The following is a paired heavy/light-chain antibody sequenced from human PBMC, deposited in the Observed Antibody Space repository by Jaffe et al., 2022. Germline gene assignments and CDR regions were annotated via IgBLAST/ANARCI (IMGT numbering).Light chain of an antibody. V-gene: IGKV2-30*01. CDR3: MQGTHWPWT. CDR1: QSLVYSDGNTY. CDR2: KVS. Sequence: DVVMTQSPLSLPVTLGQPASISCRSSQSLVYSDGNTYLNWFQQRPGQSPRRLIYKVSNRDSGVPDRFSGSGSGTDFTLKISRVEAEDVGVYYCMQGTHWPWTFGQGTKVEIK. J-gene: IGKJ1*01.
Heavy chain of an antibody. CDR3: ARGGTTLYDFWSGYYPAGGDY. J-gene: IGHJ4*02. V-gene: IGHV7-4-1*02. Sequence: QVQLVQSGSELKKPGASVKVSCKASGYTFTSYAMNWVRQAPGQGLEWMGWINTNTGNPTYAQGFTGRFVFSLDTSVSTAYLQISSLKAEDTAVYYCARGGTTLYDFWSGYYPAGGDYWGQGTLVTVSS. CDR1: GYTFTSYA. CDR2: INTNTGNP. D-gene: IGHD3-3*01.